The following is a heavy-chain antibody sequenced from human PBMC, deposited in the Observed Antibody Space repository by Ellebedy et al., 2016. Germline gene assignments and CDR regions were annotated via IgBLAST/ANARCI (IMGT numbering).Heavy chain of an antibody. J-gene: IGHJ5*02. CDR2: IYYSGST. D-gene: IGHD3-10*01. Sequence: SETLSLTCTVSGGSISSSSYYWGWIRQPPGKGLEWIGSIYYSGSTYYNPSLKSRVTISVDTSKNQFSLKLSSVTAADTAVYYCATMVRGVIMGVRDNWFDPWGQGTLVTVSS. CDR3: ATMVRGVIMGVRDNWFDP. CDR1: GGSISSSSYY. V-gene: IGHV4-39*07.